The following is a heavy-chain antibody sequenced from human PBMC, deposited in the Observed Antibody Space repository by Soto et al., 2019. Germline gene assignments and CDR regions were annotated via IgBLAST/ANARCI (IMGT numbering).Heavy chain of an antibody. CDR3: VRGIYPSSAGGPFDT. CDR2: VSTSADNT. J-gene: IGHJ1*01. V-gene: IGHV3-23*01. D-gene: IGHD3-22*01. CDR1: GFTFRYYD. Sequence: GGSLRLSCAASGFTFRYYDMFWVRQAPGKGPEWVSFVSTSADNTYYADSVKGRFAISRDNSKNTLYLDMSGLRVDDTAVYYCVRGIYPSSAGGPFDTWGQGTLVTVSS.